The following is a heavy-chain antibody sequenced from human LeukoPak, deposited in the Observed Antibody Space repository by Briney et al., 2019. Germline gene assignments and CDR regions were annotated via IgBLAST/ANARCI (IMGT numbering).Heavy chain of an antibody. CDR1: GFTFDDYG. J-gene: IGHJ4*02. Sequence: GGSLRLSCAASGFTFDDYGMSWVRQAPGKGLEWVSGINWNGGSTGYTDSVKGRFTISRDTAKNSLYLQMNSLRAEDTAVYYCAKASIAGFDYWGQGTLVTVSS. D-gene: IGHD6-6*01. CDR2: INWNGGST. CDR3: AKASIAGFDY. V-gene: IGHV3-20*04.